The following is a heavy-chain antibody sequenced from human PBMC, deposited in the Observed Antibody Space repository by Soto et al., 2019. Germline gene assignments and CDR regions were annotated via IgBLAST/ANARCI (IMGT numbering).Heavy chain of an antibody. CDR2: ISYDGSNK. D-gene: IGHD3-3*01. CDR1: GFTFSSYG. J-gene: IGHJ6*02. V-gene: IGHV3-30*18. Sequence: ESGGGVVQPGRSLRLSCAASGFTFSSYGMHWVRQAPGKGLEWVAVISYDGSNKYYADSVKGRFTISRDNSKNTLYLQMNSLRADDTAVYYCAKDVFRFLEWLAFYGMDVWGQGTTVTVSS. CDR3: AKDVFRFLEWLAFYGMDV.